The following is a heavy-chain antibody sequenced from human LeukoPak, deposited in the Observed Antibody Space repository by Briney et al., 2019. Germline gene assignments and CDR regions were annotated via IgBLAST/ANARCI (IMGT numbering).Heavy chain of an antibody. CDR2: IYYSGGT. CDR3: ARGVSMIAVVIHDWYFDL. Sequence: SETLSLTCTVSGGSISSGGYYWSWIRQHPGKGLEWIGYIYYSGGTYYNPSLKSRVTISVDTSKNQFSLKLSSVTATDTAVYYCARGVSMIAVVIHDWYFDLWGRGTLVTVSS. D-gene: IGHD3-22*01. V-gene: IGHV4-31*03. J-gene: IGHJ2*01. CDR1: GGSISSGGYY.